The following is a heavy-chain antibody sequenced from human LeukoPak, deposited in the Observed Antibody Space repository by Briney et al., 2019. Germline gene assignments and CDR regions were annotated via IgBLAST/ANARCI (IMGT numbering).Heavy chain of an antibody. CDR3: ARGVLEWLSPFDY. CDR2: ISSSGSTI. V-gene: IGHV3-11*04. D-gene: IGHD3-3*01. CDR1: GFTFSDYY. J-gene: IGHJ4*02. Sequence: PGGSLRLSCAASGFTFSDYYMSWIRQAPGKGLEWVSCISSSGSTIYYADSVKGRFTISRDNAKNSLYLQMNSLRAEDTAVYYCARGVLEWLSPFDYWGQGTLVTVSS.